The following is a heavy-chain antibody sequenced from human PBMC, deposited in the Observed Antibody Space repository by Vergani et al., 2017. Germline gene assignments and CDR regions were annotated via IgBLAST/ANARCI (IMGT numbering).Heavy chain of an antibody. Sequence: EVQLVETGGGLIQPGGSLRLSCAASGFTVSSNYMSWVRQAPGKGLEWVSVIYGGGSTYYADSVKGRFTISRDNSKNTLYLQMNSLRAEDTAVYYCARDVTGDRGNDHWGQGTLVTVSS. J-gene: IGHJ4*02. CDR3: ARDVTGDRGNDH. D-gene: IGHD3-10*01. V-gene: IGHV3-53*02. CDR1: GFTVSSNY. CDR2: IYGGGST.